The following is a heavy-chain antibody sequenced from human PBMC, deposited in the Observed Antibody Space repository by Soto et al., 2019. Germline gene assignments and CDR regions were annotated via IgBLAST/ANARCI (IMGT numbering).Heavy chain of an antibody. CDR2: ITYDGSFQ. CDR1: GFNFDNSG. V-gene: IGHV3-30*18. Sequence: LRLSCQASGFNFDNSGMHWVRQAPGKGLEWVAVITYDGSFQYYADSVKGRFTISRDNSKNTLSLHLNTLKPEDTAVYHCAKDRGGGTFYPPLSLWGQETRVTVSS. J-gene: IGHJ4*02. D-gene: IGHD1-7*01. CDR3: AKDRGGGTFYPPLSL.